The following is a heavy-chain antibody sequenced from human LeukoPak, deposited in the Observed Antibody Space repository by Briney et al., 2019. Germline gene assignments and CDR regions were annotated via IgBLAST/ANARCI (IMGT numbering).Heavy chain of an antibody. J-gene: IGHJ4*02. Sequence: GGSLRLSCAVSGFTVSSNYMSWVRQAPGKGLEWVSLIHSGGTTDYADSVKDRFTISRDCSKNTVNLQINSLRAEDTAVYYCARERRYCSGDNCYSGLDYWGQGTLVTVSS. D-gene: IGHD2-15*01. V-gene: IGHV3-53*01. CDR1: GFTVSSNY. CDR2: IHSGGTT. CDR3: ARERRYCSGDNCYSGLDY.